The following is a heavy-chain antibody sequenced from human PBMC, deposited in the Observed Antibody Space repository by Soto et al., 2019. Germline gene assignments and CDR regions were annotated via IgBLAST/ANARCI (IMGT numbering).Heavy chain of an antibody. V-gene: IGHV1-69*13. CDR3: ARGYCSSTSCLLEDWFDP. Sequence: SVKVSCKASGCTFSSYPISWVRQAPGQGLEWMGGIIPIFGTANYAQKFQGRVTITADESTSTAYMELSSLRSEDTAVYYCARGYCSSTSCLLEDWFDPWGQGTLVTVSS. CDR1: GCTFSSYP. D-gene: IGHD2-2*01. J-gene: IGHJ5*02. CDR2: IIPIFGTA.